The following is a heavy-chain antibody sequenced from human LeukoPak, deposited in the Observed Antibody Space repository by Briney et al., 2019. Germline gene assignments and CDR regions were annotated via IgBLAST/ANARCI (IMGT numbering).Heavy chain of an antibody. Sequence: PSETLSLTCAVYGGSFSGYYWSWIRQPPGKGLEWIGEINHSGSTNYNPSLKSRVTISLDPSKSHFSLKLNSVTAADTAVYFCARGEMATIFLWGQGTLVTVSS. J-gene: IGHJ4*02. D-gene: IGHD5-24*01. V-gene: IGHV4-34*01. CDR3: ARGEMATIFL. CDR2: INHSGST. CDR1: GGSFSGYY.